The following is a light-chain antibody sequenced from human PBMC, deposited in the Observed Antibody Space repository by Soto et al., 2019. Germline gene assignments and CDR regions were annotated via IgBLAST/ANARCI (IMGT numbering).Light chain of an antibody. J-gene: IGLJ2*01. CDR3: AAWDDSLNGVI. CDR1: SSNVGSNA. V-gene: IGLV1-44*01. Sequence: QSALTQPPSASGTPGQRVTISCSGSSSNVGSNAVNWYRHLPGTAPKLLIYSNSQRPSGVPDRFSGSKSGTSASLAISGLQSGDEADYYCAAWDDSLNGVIFGGGTQLTVL. CDR2: SNS.